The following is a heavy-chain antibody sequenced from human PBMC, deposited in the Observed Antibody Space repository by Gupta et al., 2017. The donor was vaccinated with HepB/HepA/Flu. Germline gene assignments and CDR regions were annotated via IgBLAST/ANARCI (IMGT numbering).Heavy chain of an antibody. V-gene: IGHV4-59*01. J-gene: IGHJ4*01. D-gene: IGHD6-13*01. Sequence: VQLEESGPGLVKPSETLSLTCTVSGGSISSYYWSWIRQPPGKGLEFIGYMYYSGSTSYHPSLRSRVTISVDTSKNQCSLKLTSVTAADTAVYYCAKADNEQLVSYWGQGTLVTVSS. CDR1: GGSISSYY. CDR2: MYYSGST. CDR3: AKADNEQLVSY.